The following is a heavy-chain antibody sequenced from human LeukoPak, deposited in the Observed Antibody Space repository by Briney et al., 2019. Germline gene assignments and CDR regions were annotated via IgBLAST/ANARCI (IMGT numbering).Heavy chain of an antibody. CDR3: ARDDCYDSSGYYRN. D-gene: IGHD3-22*01. Sequence: GASVKVSCKASGYTFTGYYMHWVRQAPGQGLEWMGWINPNSGGTNYAQKFQGRVTMTRDTSISTAYMELSRLRSDDTAMYYCARDDCYDSSGYYRNSGQGTLVTVCS. V-gene: IGHV1-2*02. CDR1: GYTFTGYY. J-gene: IGHJ4*02. CDR2: INPNSGGT.